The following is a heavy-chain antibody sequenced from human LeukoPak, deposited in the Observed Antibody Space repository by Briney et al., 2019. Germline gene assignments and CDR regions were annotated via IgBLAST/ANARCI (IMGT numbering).Heavy chain of an antibody. CDR1: GFPFSSYA. V-gene: IGHV3-23*01. D-gene: IGHD3-22*01. CDR2: ISGSGGSA. J-gene: IGHJ4*02. CDR3: AKEGFTYYYDSSGYSLDY. Sequence: GGSLRLSCAASGFPFSSYAMSWIRQAPGKGLEWVSAISGSGGSAYYADSVKGRFTISRDNSKNTLYLQMNSLRGEDTAVYYCAKEGFTYYYDSSGYSLDYWGQGTLVTVSS.